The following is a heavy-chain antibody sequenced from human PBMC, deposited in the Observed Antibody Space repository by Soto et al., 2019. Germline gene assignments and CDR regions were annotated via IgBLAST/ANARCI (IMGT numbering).Heavy chain of an antibody. Sequence: GGSLRLSCAASGFTSSSYAMSWVRQAPGKGLEWVSAISGSGGSTYYADSVKGRFTISRDNSKNTLYLQMNSLRAEDTAVYYCAKVALLWFGELSGGIDYWGQGTLVTVSS. D-gene: IGHD3-10*01. CDR1: GFTSSSYA. CDR2: ISGSGGST. V-gene: IGHV3-23*01. J-gene: IGHJ4*02. CDR3: AKVALLWFGELSGGIDY.